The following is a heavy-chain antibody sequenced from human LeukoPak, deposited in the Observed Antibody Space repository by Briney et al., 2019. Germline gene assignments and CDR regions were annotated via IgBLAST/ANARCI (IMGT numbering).Heavy chain of an antibody. D-gene: IGHD3-3*01. CDR3: ARGIHDFWSGYYTGY. CDR1: GYTFTSYD. J-gene: IGHJ4*02. Sequence: ASVKVSCTASGYTFTSYDTNWVRQATGQGLEWMGWMNPNSGNTGYAQKFQGRVTMTRNTSISTAYMELSSLRSEDTAVYYCARGIHDFWSGYYTGYWGQGTLVTVSS. CDR2: MNPNSGNT. V-gene: IGHV1-8*01.